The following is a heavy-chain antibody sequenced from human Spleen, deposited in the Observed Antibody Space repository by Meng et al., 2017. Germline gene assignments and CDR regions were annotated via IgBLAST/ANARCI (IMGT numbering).Heavy chain of an antibody. CDR3: ARDSGSGYYYYHDY. J-gene: IGHJ4*02. CDR2: INTDGSTT. CDR1: GFTFSSYW. V-gene: IGHV3-74*01. Sequence: GESLKISCVASGFTFSSYWMHWVRQDPGKGLVWVSRINTDGSTTSYADSVKGRFTISRDNAKNSLYLQMNSLRAEDTALYYCARDSGSGYYYYHDYWGQGTLVTVSS. D-gene: IGHD3-22*01.